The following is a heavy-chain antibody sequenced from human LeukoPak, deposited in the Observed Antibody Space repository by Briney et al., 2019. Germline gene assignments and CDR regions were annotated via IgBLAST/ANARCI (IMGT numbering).Heavy chain of an antibody. CDR3: ARGLMEHITLGARFGY. J-gene: IGHJ4*02. D-gene: IGHD1-26*01. Sequence: ASVKVSCKASGYTFTGYYMHWVRQAPGQGLEWMGRINPNSGGTNYAQKFQGRVTMTRDTSISTAYMELSRLRSDDTAVYYCARGLMEHITLGARFGYWGQGTLVTVSS. CDR1: GYTFTGYY. CDR2: INPNSGGT. V-gene: IGHV1-2*06.